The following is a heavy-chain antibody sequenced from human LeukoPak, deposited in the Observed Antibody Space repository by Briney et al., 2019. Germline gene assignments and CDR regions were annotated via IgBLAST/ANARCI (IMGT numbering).Heavy chain of an antibody. D-gene: IGHD6-6*01. Sequence: GESLKISCAASGFTFSAFWMSWVRQAPGKGLEWVANIKQDGSEQYYVDSVKGRFTISRDNARNSLYLQMNSLRAEDTAVYYCARVYRSSSGYCFDYWGQGTLVTVSS. J-gene: IGHJ4*02. CDR3: ARVYRSSSGYCFDY. CDR2: IKQDGSEQ. CDR1: GFTFSAFW. V-gene: IGHV3-7*01.